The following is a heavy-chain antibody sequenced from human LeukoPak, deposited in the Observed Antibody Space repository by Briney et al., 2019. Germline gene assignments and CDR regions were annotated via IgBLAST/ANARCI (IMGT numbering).Heavy chain of an antibody. CDR3: ARDGGSGSFDY. CDR2: IIPIFGTA. CDR1: GGTFSSYA. D-gene: IGHD3-10*01. V-gene: IGHV1-69*13. Sequence: SVKVSCKASGGTFSSYATSWVRQAPGQGLEWMGGIIPIFGTANYAQKFQGRVTITADESTSTAYMELSSLRSEDTAVYCCARDGGSGSFDYWGQGTLVTVSS. J-gene: IGHJ4*02.